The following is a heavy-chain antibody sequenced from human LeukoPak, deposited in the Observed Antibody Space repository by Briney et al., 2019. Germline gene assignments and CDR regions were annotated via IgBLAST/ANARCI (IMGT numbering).Heavy chain of an antibody. CDR1: GGSISSYY. D-gene: IGHD2-15*01. V-gene: IGHV4-4*07. CDR3: ARDGPDIVVVAPLDY. CDR2: IYTSGST. Sequence: SETLSLTCTVSGGSISSYYWSWIRQPAGKGLEWIGRIYTSGSTNYNPSLESRVTMSVDTSKNQFSLKLSSVTAADTAVYYCARDGPDIVVVAPLDYWGQGTLVTVSS. J-gene: IGHJ4*02.